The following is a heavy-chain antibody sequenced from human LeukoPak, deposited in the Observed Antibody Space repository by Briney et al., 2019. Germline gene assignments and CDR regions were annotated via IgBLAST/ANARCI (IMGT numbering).Heavy chain of an antibody. V-gene: IGHV4-30-4*01. D-gene: IGHD3-16*01. CDR1: GGSISSGDYY. CDR3: ARLQRGGGGNWFDP. CDR2: IYYSGST. J-gene: IGHJ5*02. Sequence: SETLSLTCTVSGGSISSGDYYWSWIRQPPGKGLEWIGYIYYSGSTYYNPSLKSRVTISVDTSKNQFSLKLSAVTAADTAVYYCARLQRGGGGNWFDPWGQGTLVTVSS.